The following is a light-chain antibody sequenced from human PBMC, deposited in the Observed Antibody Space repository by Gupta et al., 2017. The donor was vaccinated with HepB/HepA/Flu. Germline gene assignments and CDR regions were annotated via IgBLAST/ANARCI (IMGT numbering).Light chain of an antibody. Sequence: QSALPQPRSVSGSPGPSVTISCTGTSSDVGGYNYVSWYQQHPGKAPKLMIYDVSKRPSGVPDRFSGSKSGNTASLTISGLQAEDEADYYCCSYAGSDTSVVFGGGTKLTVL. CDR3: CSYAGSDTSVV. V-gene: IGLV2-11*01. CDR1: SSDVGGYNY. CDR2: DVS. J-gene: IGLJ2*01.